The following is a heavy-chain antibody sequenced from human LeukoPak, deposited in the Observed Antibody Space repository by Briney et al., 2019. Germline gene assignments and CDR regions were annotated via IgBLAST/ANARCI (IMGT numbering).Heavy chain of an antibody. Sequence: GGSLRLSCAASGFTFSSYAMHWVRQAPGKGLEWVAVISYDGSNKYYADSVKGRFTISRDNAKNSLYLQMNSLRAEDTAVYYCARALAVAGHDAFDIWGQGTMVTVSS. CDR3: ARALAVAGHDAFDI. CDR2: ISYDGSNK. J-gene: IGHJ3*02. D-gene: IGHD6-19*01. V-gene: IGHV3-30*04. CDR1: GFTFSSYA.